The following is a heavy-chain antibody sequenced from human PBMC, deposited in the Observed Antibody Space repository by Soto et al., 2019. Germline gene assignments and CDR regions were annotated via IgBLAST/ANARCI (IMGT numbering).Heavy chain of an antibody. D-gene: IGHD3-3*01. CDR3: ARGGVSPRTFDY. Sequence: GESLKISCKGSGYHFAGCWIAWVLQMPGKGLELMGIIYPSDSDTRYRPSFQGQVTISADKSISSAYLQWSSLRASDTAMYYCARGGVSPRTFDYWGQGTPVTVSS. V-gene: IGHV5-51*01. J-gene: IGHJ4*02. CDR2: IYPSDSDT. CDR1: GYHFAGCW.